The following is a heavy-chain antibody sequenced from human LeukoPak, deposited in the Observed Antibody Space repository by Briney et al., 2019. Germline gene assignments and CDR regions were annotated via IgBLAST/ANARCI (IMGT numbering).Heavy chain of an antibody. CDR3: ARRDYYYCFDY. D-gene: IGHD3-22*01. CDR2: ISGSGGST. V-gene: IGHV3-23*01. CDR1: GFMFSSNW. J-gene: IGHJ4*02. Sequence: GGSLRLSCAASGFMFSSNWMSWVRLAPGKGLEWVSVISGSGGSTYYADSVKGRFTISRDNSKNTLYLQMNSLRAEDTAVYYCARRDYYYCFDYWGQGTLVTVSS.